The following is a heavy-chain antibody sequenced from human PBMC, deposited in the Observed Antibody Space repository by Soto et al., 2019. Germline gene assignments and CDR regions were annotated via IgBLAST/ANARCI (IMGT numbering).Heavy chain of an antibody. CDR1: GFTYNSYA. CDR3: ARDQRRAAMYYFDY. J-gene: IGHJ4*02. V-gene: IGHV3-30*04. D-gene: IGHD2-2*01. CDR2: ISSDGRDK. Sequence: GGALRLSCAAPGFTYNSYAMHWVRPAPGKGLEWVAVISSDGRDKHYAESVKGRFTISRDNSKNTLYLQMNSLRTEDTAVYYCARDQRRAAMYYFDYWGRGTLVTVSS.